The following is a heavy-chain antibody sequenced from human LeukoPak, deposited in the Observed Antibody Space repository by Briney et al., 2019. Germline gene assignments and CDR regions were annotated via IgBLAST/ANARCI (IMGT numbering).Heavy chain of an antibody. Sequence: SETLSLTCAVSGGSISSTNWWNWVRQPPGKGLEWIGEIHHSGSTNYHPSLKSRVTISVDKSKNQFSLKLTSVTAADTAVYYCARQTGSGLFILPGGQGTLVTVSS. D-gene: IGHD3/OR15-3a*01. CDR3: ARQTGSGLFILP. V-gene: IGHV4-4*02. CDR2: IHHSGST. CDR1: GGSISSTNW. J-gene: IGHJ4*02.